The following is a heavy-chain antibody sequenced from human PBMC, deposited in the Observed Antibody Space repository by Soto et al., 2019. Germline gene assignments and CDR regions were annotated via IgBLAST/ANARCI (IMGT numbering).Heavy chain of an antibody. CDR1: GFTFSSYG. D-gene: IGHD3-22*01. V-gene: IGHV3-33*01. Sequence: PGGSLRLSCAASGFTFSSYGMHWVRQAPGKGLEWVAVIWYDGSNKYYADSVKGRFTITRDNSKNTLYLQMNSLRAEDTAVYYCARQSYYDSSGYPAYYYYGMDVWGQGTTVTVSS. J-gene: IGHJ6*02. CDR2: IWYDGSNK. CDR3: ARQSYYDSSGYPAYYYYGMDV.